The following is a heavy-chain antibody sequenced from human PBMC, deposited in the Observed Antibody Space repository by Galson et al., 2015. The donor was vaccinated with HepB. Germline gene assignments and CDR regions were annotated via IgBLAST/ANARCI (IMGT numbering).Heavy chain of an antibody. J-gene: IGHJ4*02. CDR3: ATYYGSGSYYFDY. CDR2: ISSSSSYI. CDR1: GFTFSSYS. Sequence: SLRLSCAASGFTFSSYSMNWVRQAPGKGLEWVSSISSSSSYIYYADSVKGRFTISRDNAKNSLYLQMNSLRAEDTAVYYCATYYGSGSYYFDYWGQGTLVTVSS. V-gene: IGHV3-21*01. D-gene: IGHD3-10*01.